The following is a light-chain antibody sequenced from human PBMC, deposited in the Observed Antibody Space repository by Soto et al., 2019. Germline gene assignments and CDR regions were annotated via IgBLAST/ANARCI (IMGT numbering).Light chain of an antibody. J-gene: IGKJ1*01. CDR2: AAS. CDR3: QQLNSYPWT. V-gene: IGKV1-9*01. Sequence: IQLTQSPSSLSASVGDRVTITCRASHGISSYLAWYQQKPGKAPKLLIYAASTLQSGVPSRFSGRGSGTDFTLTISSLQPEDFATYYCQQLNSYPWTFGQGTKVDIK. CDR1: HGISSY.